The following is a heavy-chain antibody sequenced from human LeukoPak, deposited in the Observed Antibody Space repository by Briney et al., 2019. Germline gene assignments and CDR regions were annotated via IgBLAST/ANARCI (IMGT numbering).Heavy chain of an antibody. D-gene: IGHD2-8*01. V-gene: IGHV3-21*01. Sequence: PGGSLRLSCAASGFTFSDYSTNWVRQAPGKGLEWVSSISRSSRHVYYAGSVEGRFTISRDNAKNSLYLQMNSLRAEDMAVYFCVRDLMGSGSTTAYLHHWGQGTLVTVSS. CDR3: VRDLMGSGSTTAYLHH. CDR1: GFTFSDYS. CDR2: ISRSSRHV. J-gene: IGHJ1*01.